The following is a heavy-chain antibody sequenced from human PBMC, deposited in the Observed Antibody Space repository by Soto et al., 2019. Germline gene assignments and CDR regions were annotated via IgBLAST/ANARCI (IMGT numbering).Heavy chain of an antibody. CDR1: GGSFSGYY. Sequence: SETLSLTCAVYGGSFSGYYWSWIRQPPGKGLEWIGEINHSGSTNYNPSLKSRVTISVDTSKNQFSLKLSSVTAADTAVYYCTRYAYFTIFGVPRRYWFDPWGQGTLVTVSS. CDR2: INHSGST. CDR3: TRYAYFTIFGVPRRYWFDP. D-gene: IGHD3-3*01. J-gene: IGHJ5*02. V-gene: IGHV4-34*01.